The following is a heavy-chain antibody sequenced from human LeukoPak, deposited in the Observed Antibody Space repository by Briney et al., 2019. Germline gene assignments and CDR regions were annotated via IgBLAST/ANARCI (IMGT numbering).Heavy chain of an antibody. D-gene: IGHD6-19*01. CDR1: GFTFGNYW. CDR2: RKHDGGEK. V-gene: IGHV3-7*01. J-gene: IGHJ4*02. Sequence: SGRSLRLSSVSSGFTFGNYWMSWVRHAPGKGLEWVANRKHDGGEKYYVDSVKGRFTITRDDAKKTVYLQMNSLRDEYTAVYYCTRSGIYSSAWSDYWGQGILVTVSS. CDR3: TRSGIYSSAWSDY.